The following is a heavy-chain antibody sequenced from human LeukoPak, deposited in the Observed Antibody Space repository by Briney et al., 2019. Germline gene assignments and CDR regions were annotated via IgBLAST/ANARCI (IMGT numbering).Heavy chain of an antibody. CDR1: GFTFDDYT. CDR2: INWNGGYV. J-gene: IGHJ6*03. D-gene: IGHD3-9*01. V-gene: IGHV3-20*04. Sequence: GGSLRLSCAASGFTFDDYTMNWVRQSPEKGREWVSVINWNGGYVGYADSVKGRFTISRNHAKNSLYLALNSLRAEHTALYYCVRCSYYDSFYYYYKDVWGKGTTITV. CDR3: VRCSYYDSFYYYYKDV.